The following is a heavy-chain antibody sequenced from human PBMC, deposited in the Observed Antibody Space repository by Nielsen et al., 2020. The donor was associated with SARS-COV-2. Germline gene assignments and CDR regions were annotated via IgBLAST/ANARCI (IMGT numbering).Heavy chain of an antibody. CDR2: ISAYNGNT. Sequence: ASVKVSCKASGYTFTSYGISWVRQAPGQGLEWMGWISAYNGNTNYAQKHQGRVTMTTDKSTSTAYMDLRSLRSDDTAVYYCARDMAPGDDRDGIAVAFGFDYWGQGTLVTVSS. CDR3: ARDMAPGDDRDGIAVAFGFDY. CDR1: GYTFTSYG. D-gene: IGHD6-19*01. V-gene: IGHV1-18*01. J-gene: IGHJ4*02.